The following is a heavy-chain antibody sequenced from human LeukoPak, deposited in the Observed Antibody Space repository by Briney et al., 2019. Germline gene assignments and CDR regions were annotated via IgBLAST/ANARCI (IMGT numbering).Heavy chain of an antibody. Sequence: SETLSLTCTVSGGSISSSSYYWGWIRQPPGKGLEWIGNIYYSGSTYSNPSLKSRVTISVDTSKNQFSLKLSSVTAADTAVYYCAREGDYYDTSGTLDYWGQGTLVTVSS. CDR3: AREGDYYDTSGTLDY. CDR2: IYYSGST. CDR1: GGSISSSSYY. J-gene: IGHJ4*02. D-gene: IGHD3-22*01. V-gene: IGHV4-39*07.